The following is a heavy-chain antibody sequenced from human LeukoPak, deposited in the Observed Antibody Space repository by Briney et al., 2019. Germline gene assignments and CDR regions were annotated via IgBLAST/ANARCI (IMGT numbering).Heavy chain of an antibody. CDR3: ARDSGLTGNGVGLHYYFDF. J-gene: IGHJ4*02. CDR1: GYTFSDHC. Sequence: ASVKVSCKTSGYTFSDHCMHWVRQAPGHGPEWLGWISPKTGGTNFAQTFQGRVSMTRDASTNTAYMELSGLTSDDTAVYYCARDSGLTGNGVGLHYYFDFWGQGTLVTVSS. D-gene: IGHD3-9*01. V-gene: IGHV1-2*02. CDR2: ISPKTGGT.